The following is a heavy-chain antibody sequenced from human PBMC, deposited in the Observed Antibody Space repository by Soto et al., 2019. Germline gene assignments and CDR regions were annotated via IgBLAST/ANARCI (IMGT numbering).Heavy chain of an antibody. D-gene: IGHD2-8*02. CDR3: ASELVVYAIPYPDAFDI. Sequence: GGSLRLSCAASGFTFSDYYMSWIRQAPGKGLEWVSYISSSGSTIYYADSVKGRFTISRDNAKNSLYLQMNSLRAEDTAVYYCASELVVYAIPYPDAFDIWGQGTMVTVSS. CDR2: ISSSGSTI. V-gene: IGHV3-11*01. CDR1: GFTFSDYY. J-gene: IGHJ3*02.